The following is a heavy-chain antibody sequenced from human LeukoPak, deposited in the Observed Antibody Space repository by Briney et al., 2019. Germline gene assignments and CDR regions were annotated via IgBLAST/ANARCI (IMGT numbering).Heavy chain of an antibody. Sequence: GGSPRLSCAASGFTFSGHEMNWVRQAPGKGLEWVSYISNSGNTIYYADSVKGRFSISRDNAKNSLYLQMNSLRAEDTADCARDWGTGIRQNAFDIWGQGTMVTVSS. V-gene: IGHV3-48*03. CDR2: ISNSGNTI. CDR1: GFTFSGHE. CDR3: ARDWGTGIRQNAFDI. J-gene: IGHJ3*02. D-gene: IGHD3-16*01.